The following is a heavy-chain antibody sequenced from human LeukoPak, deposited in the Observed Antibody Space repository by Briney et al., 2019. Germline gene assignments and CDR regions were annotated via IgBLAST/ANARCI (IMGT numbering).Heavy chain of an antibody. J-gene: IGHJ4*02. CDR2: VGRAGTGT. D-gene: IGHD3-3*01. V-gene: IGHV3-74*01. CDR1: GFTFSNYL. Sequence: PGRSLRLSCAASGFTFSNYLMPWVRQAPGMGLEWVSRVGRAGTGTDYADSVKGRFPLSRDHAKHTLYLQMSSVRAEDTAVYYCARDGDQVVEFDYWGQGILVSVSS. CDR3: ARDGDQVVEFDY.